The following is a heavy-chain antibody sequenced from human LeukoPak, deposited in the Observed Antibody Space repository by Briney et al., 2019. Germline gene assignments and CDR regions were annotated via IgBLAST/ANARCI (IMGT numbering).Heavy chain of an antibody. CDR1: GFTVSSNY. D-gene: IGHD4-11*01. J-gene: IGHJ4*02. CDR2: IYSGGST. CDR3: ASTDFDY. Sequence: SGGSLRLSXAASGFTVSSNYMSWVRQAPGKGLEWLSVIYSGGSTYYADSVKGRFTIFRDNSKNTLYLQMNSLRAEDTAVYYCASTDFDYWGQGTLVTVSS. V-gene: IGHV3-53*01.